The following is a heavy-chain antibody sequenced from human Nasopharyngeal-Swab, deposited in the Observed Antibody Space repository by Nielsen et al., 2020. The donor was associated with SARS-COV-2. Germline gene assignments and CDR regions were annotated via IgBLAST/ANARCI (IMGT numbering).Heavy chain of an antibody. CDR3: ASSSDYGDYVRYAFDI. D-gene: IGHD4-17*01. Sequence: LKISCAASGFPFDDYAMHWVRQAPGKGLEWVSGISWNSGSIGYADSVKGRFTISRDNAKNSLYLQMNSLRAEDTALYYCASSSDYGDYVRYAFDIWGQGTMVTVSS. J-gene: IGHJ3*02. V-gene: IGHV3-9*01. CDR1: GFPFDDYA. CDR2: ISWNSGSI.